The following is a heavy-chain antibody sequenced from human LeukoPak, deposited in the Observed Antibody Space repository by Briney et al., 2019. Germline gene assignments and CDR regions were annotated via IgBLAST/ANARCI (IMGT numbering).Heavy chain of an antibody. J-gene: IGHJ1*01. Sequence: GGSLRLSCAASGFTFSSYAMSWVRQAPGKGLEWGSAISGSGGSTYSADSVKGRFTISRDNSKNTLYLQMNSLRAEDTAVYYCAKPYCTNGVCPEYFQHWGQGTLVTVSS. D-gene: IGHD2-8*01. V-gene: IGHV3-23*01. CDR3: AKPYCTNGVCPEYFQH. CDR2: ISGSGGST. CDR1: GFTFSSYA.